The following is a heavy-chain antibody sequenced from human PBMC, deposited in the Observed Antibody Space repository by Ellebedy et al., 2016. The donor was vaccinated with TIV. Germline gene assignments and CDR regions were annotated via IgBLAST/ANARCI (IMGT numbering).Heavy chain of an antibody. V-gene: IGHV1-46*01. D-gene: IGHD2-2*02. CDR2: INPSGGST. CDR1: GYTFTSDY. J-gene: IGHJ4*02. Sequence: ASSVKVSCKASGYTFTSDYMHWVQQAPGQGLEWMGIINPSGGSTSYAQKFQGRVTMTRDTSTSTAYMELRSLRSDDTAVYYCARAEVVPTAIWSPSDYWGQGTLVTVSS. CDR3: ARAEVVPTAIWSPSDY.